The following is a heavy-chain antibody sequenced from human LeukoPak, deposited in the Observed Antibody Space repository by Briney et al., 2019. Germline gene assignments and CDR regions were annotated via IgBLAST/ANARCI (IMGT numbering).Heavy chain of an antibody. CDR3: ARHRAEYYYGMDV. Sequence: GGPLRLSCAASGFTVSSNYMSWVRQAPGKGLEWVSVIYSGGSTYYADSVKGRFTISRDNSKNTLYLQMNSLRAEDTAVYYCARHRAEYYYGMDVWGQGTTVTVSS. V-gene: IGHV3-53*01. D-gene: IGHD6-25*01. J-gene: IGHJ6*02. CDR1: GFTVSSNY. CDR2: IYSGGST.